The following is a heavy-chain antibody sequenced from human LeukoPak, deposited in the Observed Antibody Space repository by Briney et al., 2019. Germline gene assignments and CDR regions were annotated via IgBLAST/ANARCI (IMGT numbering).Heavy chain of an antibody. V-gene: IGHV4-34*01. Sequence: EPGRSLRLSCAASGFTFSSYAMPWIRQPPGKGLEWIGEINHSGSTNYNPSLKSRVTISVDTSKNQFSLKLSSVTAADTAVYYCARRFLTLDYWGQGTLVTVSS. J-gene: IGHJ4*02. CDR3: ARRFLTLDY. CDR2: INHSGST. CDR1: GFTFSSYA. D-gene: IGHD3-3*01.